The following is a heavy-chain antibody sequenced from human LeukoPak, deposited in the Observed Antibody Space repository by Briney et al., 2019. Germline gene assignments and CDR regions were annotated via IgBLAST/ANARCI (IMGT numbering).Heavy chain of an antibody. CDR3: ATPGPEPGIMDV. CDR2: IRYDGSNK. D-gene: IGHD1-14*01. CDR1: GFTFSSYG. Sequence: GGSLRLSCAASGFTFSSYGMHWVRQAPGKGLEWVAFIRYDGSNKYYADSVKGRFTISRDNSKNTLYLQMNSLRAEDTAVYYCATPGPEPGIMDVWGKGTTVTISS. V-gene: IGHV3-30*02. J-gene: IGHJ6*04.